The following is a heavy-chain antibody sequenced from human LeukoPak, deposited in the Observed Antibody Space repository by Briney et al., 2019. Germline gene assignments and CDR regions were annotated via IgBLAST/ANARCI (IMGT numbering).Heavy chain of an antibody. Sequence: SETLSLTCTVSGGSISSGGYSWSWIRQPPGKGLEWIGYIYHSGSTYCNPSLKSRVTISVDRSKNQFSLKLSSVTAADTAVYYCARDRTFGVVISGKYYYYYYGMDVWGQGTTVTVSS. J-gene: IGHJ6*02. V-gene: IGHV4-30-2*01. CDR1: GGSISSGGYS. D-gene: IGHD3-3*01. CDR3: ARDRTFGVVISGKYYYYYYGMDV. CDR2: IYHSGST.